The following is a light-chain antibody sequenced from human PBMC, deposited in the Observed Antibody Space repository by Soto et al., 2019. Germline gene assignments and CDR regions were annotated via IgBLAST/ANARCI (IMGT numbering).Light chain of an antibody. J-gene: IGKJ4*01. Sequence: DIVMTQSPATLSVSPGEGATLSCRASQSVHSALAWYQQRPGQTPRLLIYDASTRATGIPDRFSGSGSGTEFNLTISSLQSEDFAIYYCQQYGTWPPLTFGGGTKVEI. CDR1: QSVHSA. V-gene: IGKV3-15*01. CDR3: QQYGTWPPLT. CDR2: DAS.